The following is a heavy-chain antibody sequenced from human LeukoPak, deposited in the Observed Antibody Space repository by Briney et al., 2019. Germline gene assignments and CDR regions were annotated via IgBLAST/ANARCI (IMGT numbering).Heavy chain of an antibody. CDR3: ARGPQFSGPGWFDP. J-gene: IGHJ5*02. Sequence: GGSLRLSCAASGFTVSSNYMSWVRQAPGKGLEWVSVIYSGGSTYYADSVKGRFTISRDNSKNTLYLQMNSLRAEDTAIYYCARGPQFSGPGWFDPWGQGTLVTVSS. D-gene: IGHD3-10*01. V-gene: IGHV3-66*01. CDR2: IYSGGST. CDR1: GFTVSSNY.